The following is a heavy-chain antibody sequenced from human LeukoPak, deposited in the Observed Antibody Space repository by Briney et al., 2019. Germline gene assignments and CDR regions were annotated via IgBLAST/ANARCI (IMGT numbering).Heavy chain of an antibody. CDR2: IWYDGSNK. V-gene: IGHV3-33*06. CDR3: AKDRGIAVTNWFDP. Sequence: GGSLRLSCAASGFTFSSYGMHWVRQAPGKGLEWVAVIWYDGSNKYYADSVKGRFTISRDNSKNTLYLQMNSPRAEDTAVYYCAKDRGIAVTNWFDPWGQGTLVTVSS. J-gene: IGHJ5*02. D-gene: IGHD6-19*01. CDR1: GFTFSSYG.